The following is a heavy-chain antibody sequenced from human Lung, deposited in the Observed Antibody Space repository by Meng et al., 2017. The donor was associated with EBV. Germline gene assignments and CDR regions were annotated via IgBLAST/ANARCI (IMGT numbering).Heavy chain of an antibody. CDR1: GGSFSGYY. J-gene: IGHJ5*02. D-gene: IGHD6-13*01. CDR3: ASLAAAGWFDP. V-gene: IGHV4-34*01. CDR2: INHSGST. Sequence: QVQLQQWGAGLLKPSETLSLTCAVYGGSFSGYYWSWIRQPPGKGLEWIGEINHSGSTNYNPSLKSRVTISVDTSKNQFSLKVNSVTAADTAVYYCASLAAAGWFDPWGQGTLVTVSS.